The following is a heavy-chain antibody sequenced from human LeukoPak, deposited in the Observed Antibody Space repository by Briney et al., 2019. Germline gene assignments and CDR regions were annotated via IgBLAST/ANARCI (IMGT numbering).Heavy chain of an antibody. V-gene: IGHV1-18*01. CDR2: ISAYNTNT. J-gene: IGHJ4*02. CDR3: VRRVYRDYFDY. D-gene: IGHD5/OR15-5a*01. Sequence: ASVKVSCKASGYTFTSYGISWVRQAPGQGLEWMGWISAYNTNTAYAQNLQGRVTMTTDTSTGTAYMELRSLRSDDTAVYYCVRRVYRDYFDYWGQGTLVTVSS. CDR1: GYTFTSYG.